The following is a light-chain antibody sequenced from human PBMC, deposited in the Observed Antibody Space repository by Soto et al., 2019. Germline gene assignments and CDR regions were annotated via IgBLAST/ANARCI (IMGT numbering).Light chain of an antibody. J-gene: IGKJ1*01. V-gene: IGKV1-5*03. CDR2: KAS. CDR3: QQYHIYSGT. Sequence: DIQMTQSPSTLSASVGDRVTITCRASQTIDSWLAWYQQRPGKPPNLLIYKASTLASGVPSRFSGSGSGTEFTLTINSLQPDDFATYYCQQYHIYSGTFGLGTKVEIK. CDR1: QTIDSW.